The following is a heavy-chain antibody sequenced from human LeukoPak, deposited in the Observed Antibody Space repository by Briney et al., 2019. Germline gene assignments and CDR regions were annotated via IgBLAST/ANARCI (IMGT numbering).Heavy chain of an antibody. CDR1: GGSFSGYY. V-gene: IGHV4-34*01. CDR3: ARDDLPNPGIAVAGTGWWFDP. J-gene: IGHJ5*02. Sequence: SETLSLTCAVYGGSFSGYYWSWIRQPPGKGLEWIGEINHSGSTNYNPSLKSRVTISVDTSKNQFSLKLSSVTAADTAVYYCARDDLPNPGIAVAGTGWWFDPWGQGTLVTVSS. D-gene: IGHD6-19*01. CDR2: INHSGST.